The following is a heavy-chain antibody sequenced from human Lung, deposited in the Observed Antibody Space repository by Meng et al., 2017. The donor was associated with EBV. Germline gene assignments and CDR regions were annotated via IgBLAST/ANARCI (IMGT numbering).Heavy chain of an antibody. V-gene: IGHV1-18*01. J-gene: IGHJ2*01. CDR1: GYSFTTYG. D-gene: IGHD3-10*01. Sequence: QVPRVQSGAAVQKPGASLKVSCRSSGYSFTTYGFSWVRQAPGQGLEWMGWISAYNGDTNYAQKFQGRVTMTTDTSASTAYMELRSLESDDTAVYYCARSGNWHFDLWGRGTLVTVSS. CDR2: ISAYNGDT. CDR3: ARSGNWHFDL.